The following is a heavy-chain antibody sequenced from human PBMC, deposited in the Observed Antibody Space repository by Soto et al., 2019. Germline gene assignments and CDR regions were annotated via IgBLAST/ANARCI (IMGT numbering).Heavy chain of an antibody. D-gene: IGHD1-1*01. V-gene: IGHV3-21*01. J-gene: IGHJ3*02. CDR1: GFTFSSYS. Sequence: GGSLRLSCAASGFTFSSYSMNWVRQAPGKGLEWVSSISSSSSYIYYADSVKGRFTISRDNAKNSLYLQMNSLRAEDTAVYYCARDTSRNWPEAFDIWGQGTMVTVSS. CDR2: ISSSSSYI. CDR3: ARDTSRNWPEAFDI.